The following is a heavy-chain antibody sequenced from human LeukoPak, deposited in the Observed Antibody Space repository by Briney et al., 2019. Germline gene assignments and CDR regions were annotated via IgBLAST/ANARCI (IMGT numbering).Heavy chain of an antibody. Sequence: SETLSLTCTVSGGSISNSYWSWIRQPPGKGLEWIGNIFYSGSTYYSPSLKSRVTISLDTSRNQFSLKLNSVTAADTAVYYCAKSNGYGLIDIWGQGTMVTVSS. CDR2: IFYSGST. CDR3: AKSNGYGLIDI. CDR1: GGSISNSY. V-gene: IGHV4-59*12. J-gene: IGHJ3*02. D-gene: IGHD3-22*01.